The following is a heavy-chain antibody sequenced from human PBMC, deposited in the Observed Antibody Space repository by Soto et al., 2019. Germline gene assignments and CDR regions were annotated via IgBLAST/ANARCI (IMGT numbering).Heavy chain of an antibody. CDR1: GGSIIGGGCC. CDR2: IYHSGSS. CDR3: ARDGKVSGSATHWFDP. V-gene: IGHV4-61*08. J-gene: IGHJ5*02. D-gene: IGHD1-26*01. Sequence: PSVTICVTSTVAGGSIIGGGCCWSWIRKPQGKGLEWIGYIYHSGSSYYNPSLTSRVTISVDTSKNQFSLELSSVTAADTAVYYCARDGKVSGSATHWFDPWGQGTLVTVSS.